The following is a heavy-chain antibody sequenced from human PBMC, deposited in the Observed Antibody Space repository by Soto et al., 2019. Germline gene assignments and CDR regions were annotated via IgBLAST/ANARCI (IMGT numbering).Heavy chain of an antibody. CDR2: IKYDGSTT. CDR3: ARGGSGTYLLDS. Sequence: EVQLVESGGGLVQPGGSLRLSCAASGFTFSSYWMHWVRQVPGKGLVWVSRIKYDGSTTTYADSVKGRFTISRDNGENTVYLQMNSLRAEATAVYYCARGGSGTYLLDSWGQGTLVTVSS. CDR1: GFTFSSYW. J-gene: IGHJ4*02. D-gene: IGHD3-10*01. V-gene: IGHV3-74*01.